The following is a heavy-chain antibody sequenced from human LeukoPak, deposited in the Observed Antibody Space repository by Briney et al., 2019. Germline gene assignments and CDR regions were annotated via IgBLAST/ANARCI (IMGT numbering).Heavy chain of an antibody. CDR2: IIPIFGTA. D-gene: IGHD5-18*01. CDR3: ARKGGYSYGFSFDP. V-gene: IGHV1-69*13. Sequence: ASVKVSCKASGGTFSSYAISWVRQAPGQGLEWMGGIIPIFGTANYAQKFQGRVTITADESTSTAYMELSSLRSEDTAVYYCARKGGYSYGFSFDPWGQGIRVTVSS. J-gene: IGHJ5*02. CDR1: GGTFSSYA.